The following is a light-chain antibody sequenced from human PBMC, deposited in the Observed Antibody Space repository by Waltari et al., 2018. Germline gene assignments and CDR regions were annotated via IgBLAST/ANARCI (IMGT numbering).Light chain of an antibody. CDR2: EVT. J-gene: IGLJ1*01. CDR3: ISYAGNNKYV. Sequence: QSALTQPPSASGSPGQSVTISCTGTSSDVGAYNYVSWYQQYPDKAPKLMIYEVTKRPSGVPDRFSCSKSGNTASLTVSGLQAEDEADYYCISYAGNNKYVLGAGTKVTVL. V-gene: IGLV2-8*01. CDR1: SSDVGAYNY.